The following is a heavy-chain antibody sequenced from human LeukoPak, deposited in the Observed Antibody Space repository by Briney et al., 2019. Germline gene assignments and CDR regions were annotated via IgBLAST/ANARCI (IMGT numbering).Heavy chain of an antibody. V-gene: IGHV3-48*02. CDR3: ARDLRLGSGWYLDFDY. J-gene: IGHJ4*02. Sequence: PGGSLRLSCAASGFTLSSYSMKWVRQAPGRGLEWVSYISGGSDRIYYADSVKGRFTISRDNAKNSLYLHMNSLRDEDTAVYYCARDLRLGSGWYLDFDYWGQGTLVTVSS. CDR1: GFTLSSYS. CDR2: ISGGSDRI. D-gene: IGHD6-19*01.